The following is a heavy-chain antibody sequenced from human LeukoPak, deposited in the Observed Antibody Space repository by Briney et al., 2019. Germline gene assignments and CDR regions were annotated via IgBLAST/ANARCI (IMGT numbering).Heavy chain of an antibody. Sequence: GGSLRLSCAASGFTFSSYSMNWVRQAPGKGLEWVSSISSSSSYIYYADSVKGRFTISRDNAKNSLYLQMNRLRAEDTALYYCARHFNGYYEGVFDFWGQGALVTVSS. V-gene: IGHV3-21*04. CDR3: ARHFNGYYEGVFDF. J-gene: IGHJ4*02. D-gene: IGHD2-2*03. CDR1: GFTFSSYS. CDR2: ISSSSSYI.